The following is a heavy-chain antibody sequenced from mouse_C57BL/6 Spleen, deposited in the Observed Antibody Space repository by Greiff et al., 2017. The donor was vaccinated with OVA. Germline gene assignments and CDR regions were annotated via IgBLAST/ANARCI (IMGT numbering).Heavy chain of an antibody. CDR2: IDPENGDT. J-gene: IGHJ2*01. CDR3: TTPSYYEGGY. D-gene: IGHD1-1*01. CDR1: GFNIKDDY. Sequence: VQLKESGAELVRPGASVKLSCTASGFNIKDDYMHWVKQRPEQGLEWIGWIDPENGDTEYASKFQGKATITADTASNTAYLQLSSLTSEDTAVYYCTTPSYYEGGYWGQGTTLTVSS. V-gene: IGHV14-4*01.